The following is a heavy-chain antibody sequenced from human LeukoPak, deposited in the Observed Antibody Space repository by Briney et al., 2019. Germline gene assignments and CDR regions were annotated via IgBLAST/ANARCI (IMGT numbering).Heavy chain of an antibody. D-gene: IGHD6-6*01. J-gene: IGHJ4*02. CDR3: ARHYSSSGTIDY. V-gene: IGHV4-59*08. CDR2: IYYSGST. CDR1: GGSISSYY. Sequence: SETLSLTCTVSGGSISSYYWSWIRQPPGKGLEWIGYIYYSGSTNYNPSLKSRVTISVDTSKNQFSLKLSSVTAADTAVYYCARHYSSSGTIDYWGQGTLVTVSS.